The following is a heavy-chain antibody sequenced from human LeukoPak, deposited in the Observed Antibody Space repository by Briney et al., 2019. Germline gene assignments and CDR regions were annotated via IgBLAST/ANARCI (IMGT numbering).Heavy chain of an antibody. CDR1: GGSISSYY. D-gene: IGHD6-13*01. Sequence: SETLSLTCTVSGGSISSYYWSWIRQPPGKGLEWIGYIYYSGSTNYNPSLKSRVTISVDTSKNQFSLKLSSVTAADTAVYYCARDLSGSSWYVDWGQGTLVTVSS. CDR3: ARDLSGSSWYVD. V-gene: IGHV4-59*01. CDR2: IYYSGST. J-gene: IGHJ4*02.